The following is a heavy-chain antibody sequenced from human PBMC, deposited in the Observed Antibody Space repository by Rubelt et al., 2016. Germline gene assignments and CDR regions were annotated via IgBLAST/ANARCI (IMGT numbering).Heavy chain of an antibody. CDR3: TRDGVVGAYDAFDI. V-gene: IGHV3-49*04. D-gene: IGHD1-26*01. J-gene: IGHJ3*02. CDR2: IRSKAYGGTT. Sequence: AMSWVRQAPGKGLEWVGFIRSKAYGGTTEYAASVKGRFTISRDDSKSIAYLQMNSLKTEDTAVYYCTRDGVVGAYDAFDIWGQGTMVTVSS. CDR1: A.